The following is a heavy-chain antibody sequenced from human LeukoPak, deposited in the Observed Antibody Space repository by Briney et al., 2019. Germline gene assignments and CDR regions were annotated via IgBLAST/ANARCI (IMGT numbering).Heavy chain of an antibody. D-gene: IGHD1-14*01. CDR1: GFTFGGYG. J-gene: IGHJ4*02. CDR3: TRYNNDHFDY. V-gene: IGHV3-33*01. CDR2: IAYDGSRA. Sequence: GGSLRLSCAGSGFTFGGYGMHWFRQTPGKGLEWVAVIAYDGSRAFYADSVKGRFTISRDNSRNTMSVQMDDLRAEDTAVYYCTRYNNDHFDYWGQGTLVTVSS.